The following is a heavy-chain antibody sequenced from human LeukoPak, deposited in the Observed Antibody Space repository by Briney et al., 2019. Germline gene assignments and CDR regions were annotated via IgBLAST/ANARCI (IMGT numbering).Heavy chain of an antibody. CDR2: IIPILGIA. CDR1: GGTFSSYA. J-gene: IGHJ4*02. CDR3: ARVSPFYDYVWGSYRYPLDY. D-gene: IGHD3-16*02. Sequence: GASVKVSCKASGGTFSSYAISWVRQAPGQGLEWMGRIIPILGIANNAQKFQGRVTITADKSTSTAYMELSSLRSEDTAVYYCARVSPFYDYVWGSYRYPLDYWGQGTLVTVSS. V-gene: IGHV1-69*04.